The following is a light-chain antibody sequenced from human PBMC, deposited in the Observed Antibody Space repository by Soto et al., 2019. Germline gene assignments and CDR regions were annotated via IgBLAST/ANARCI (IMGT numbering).Light chain of an antibody. V-gene: IGLV2-11*01. Sequence: QSVLTQPRSVSGSPGQSVTISCTGTSSDVSGYNYVSWYQQHPGKAPKLMIYDVSKRPSGVPDRFSGSKSGNTASLTISGLQAEDEADYYCCSHAGSYTFRYVFGTGTKVTVL. CDR2: DVS. J-gene: IGLJ1*01. CDR1: SSDVSGYNY. CDR3: CSHAGSYTFRYV.